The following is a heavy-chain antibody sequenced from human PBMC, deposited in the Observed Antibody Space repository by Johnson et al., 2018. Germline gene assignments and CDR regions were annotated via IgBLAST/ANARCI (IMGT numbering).Heavy chain of an antibody. CDR1: GGSISSYY. D-gene: IGHD4-17*01. Sequence: QVQLQESGPGLVKXSETLSLXCTVSGGSISSYYWSWIRQAPGKGLEWVGFIYYSGITNYNPYLKSRVPISVDTSKNQYTLKLSSVTAADPAVYYCASGTVIRTVACHYSYYGMDVWGQGSTVTVSS. CDR2: IYYSGIT. J-gene: IGHJ6*02. V-gene: IGHV4-59*01. CDR3: ASGTVIRTVACHYSYYGMDV.